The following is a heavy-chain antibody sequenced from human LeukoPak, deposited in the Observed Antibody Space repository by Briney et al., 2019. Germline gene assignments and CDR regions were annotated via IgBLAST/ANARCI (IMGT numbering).Heavy chain of an antibody. CDR2: INPKNGAT. D-gene: IGHD4-17*01. Sequence: ASAKVSCKASGYPFGTYYIHWVRQAPGQGLEWVGCINPKNGATNYTQRLQGRITLTTVTSVTTAYMDLSRLTSDDTAVYFCARAGYDYGDSFDFWGQGTLLTV. V-gene: IGHV1-2*02. CDR1: GYPFGTYY. J-gene: IGHJ4*02. CDR3: ARAGYDYGDSFDF.